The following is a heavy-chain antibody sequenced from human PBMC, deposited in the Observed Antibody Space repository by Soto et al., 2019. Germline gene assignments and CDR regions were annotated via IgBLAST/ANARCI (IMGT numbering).Heavy chain of an antibody. CDR3: ARALLQSSYYYGMDV. D-gene: IGHD1-1*01. Sequence: QVHLQESGPGLVKPSETLSLTCTVSGGSISSYYWSWIRQPPGKGLEWIGYIYYSGSTNYNPSLKSRVTISVDTSKNQFSLKLSSVTAADTAVYYCARALLQSSYYYGMDVWGQGTTVTVSS. CDR2: IYYSGST. CDR1: GGSISSYY. J-gene: IGHJ6*02. V-gene: IGHV4-59*01.